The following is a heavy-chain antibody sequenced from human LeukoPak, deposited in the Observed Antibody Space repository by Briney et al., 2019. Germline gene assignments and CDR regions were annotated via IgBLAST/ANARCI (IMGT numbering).Heavy chain of an antibody. CDR1: GFTVSSNY. V-gene: IGHV3-21*01. CDR2: ISPTSAYI. D-gene: IGHD4-17*01. J-gene: IGHJ4*02. Sequence: PGGSLRLSCAASGFTVSSNYMSWVRQAPGKGLDWVSSISPTSAYIYYQDSVKGRFTISRDNAKNSLYLQMNSLRAEDTAVYYCARDIPDYGDYAPNYWGQGTLVTVSS. CDR3: ARDIPDYGDYAPNY.